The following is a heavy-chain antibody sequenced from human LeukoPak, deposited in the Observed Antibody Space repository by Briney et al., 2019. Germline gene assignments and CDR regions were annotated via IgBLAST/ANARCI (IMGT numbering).Heavy chain of an antibody. V-gene: IGHV5-51*01. CDR3: ARSAVPYSSGWSSYYFDY. Sequence: GESLKISCKGSGYSFTSYWIGRVRQMPGKGLEWVGIIYPSDSDTRYSPSFQGQVTISADKSISTAYLQWSSLKASDTAMYYCARSAVPYSSGWSSYYFDYWGQGTLVTVSS. D-gene: IGHD6-19*01. J-gene: IGHJ4*02. CDR2: IYPSDSDT. CDR1: GYSFTSYW.